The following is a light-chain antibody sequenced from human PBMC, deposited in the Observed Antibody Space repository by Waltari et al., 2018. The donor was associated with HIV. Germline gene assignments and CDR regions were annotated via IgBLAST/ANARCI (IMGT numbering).Light chain of an antibody. J-gene: IGKJ2*01. CDR1: QNVLYRSNNMNY. CDR3: QQYYSTPPT. Sequence: DIVMTQSPDSLAVSLGERATINCKSSQNVLYRSNNMNYLAWYQHKLGQPPKLLFYWASTRESGVPDRFSGSGSGTDFTLTISSLQADDVAVYYCQQYYSTPPTFGQGTKLEIK. V-gene: IGKV4-1*01. CDR2: WAS.